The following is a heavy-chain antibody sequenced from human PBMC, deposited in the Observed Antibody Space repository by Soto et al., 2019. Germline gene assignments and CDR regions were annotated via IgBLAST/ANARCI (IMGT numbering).Heavy chain of an antibody. D-gene: IGHD5-18*01. CDR1: GFTVSRNY. V-gene: IGHV3-53*01. Sequence: GSLRLSCAASGFTVSRNYMSWVRQAPWKGLEWVSVIYSGGSTYYADSVKGRFTISRDNSKNTLYLQMNSLRAEDTAVYYCARDRGYSYGYLPRYYYYGMDVWGQGTTVTVSS. CDR3: ARDRGYSYGYLPRYYYYGMDV. CDR2: IYSGGST. J-gene: IGHJ6*02.